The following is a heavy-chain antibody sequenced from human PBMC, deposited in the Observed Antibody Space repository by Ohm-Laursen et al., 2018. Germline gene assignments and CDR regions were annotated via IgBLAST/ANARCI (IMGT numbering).Heavy chain of an antibody. Sequence: GTLFLTCPVSGGSIKTYYWSWIRQPAGKRLEWIGRFYNRGSTNYNPSLKSRVTMSVDTSKNQFSLKLSSVTAADTAVYYCARYLPSMDYYYGMDVWGQGTTVTVSS. D-gene: IGHD2-8*01. CDR2: FYNRGST. V-gene: IGHV4-4*07. CDR1: GGSIKTYY. CDR3: ARYLPSMDYYYGMDV. J-gene: IGHJ6*02.